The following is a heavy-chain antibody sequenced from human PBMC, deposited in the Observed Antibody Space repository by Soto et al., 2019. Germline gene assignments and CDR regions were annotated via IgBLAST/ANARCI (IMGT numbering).Heavy chain of an antibody. J-gene: IGHJ5*02. CDR1: GYTFTGYY. CDR3: ARVPPERVRGVRVPTNWFDP. D-gene: IGHD3-10*01. CDR2: INPNSGGT. Sequence: QVQLVQSGAEVKKSGASVKVSCKASGYTFTGYYMHWVRQAPGQGLEWMGWINPNSGGTNYAQKVQGRVTMTRDTSISTAYMELSRLRSDDTAVYYCARVPPERVRGVRVPTNWFDPWGQGTLVTVSS. V-gene: IGHV1-2*02.